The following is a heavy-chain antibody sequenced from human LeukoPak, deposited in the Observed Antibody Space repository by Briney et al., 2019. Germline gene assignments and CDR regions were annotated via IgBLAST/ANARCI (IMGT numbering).Heavy chain of an antibody. J-gene: IGHJ4*02. CDR2: INHSGST. CDR3: ASVQPATERSSSHFDY. D-gene: IGHD6-13*01. CDR1: GGSFSGYY. V-gene: IGHV4-34*01. Sequence: SETLSLTCAVYGGSFSGYYWSWIRQPPGKGLEWIGEINHSGSTNYNPSLKSQVTISVDTSKNQFSLKLSSVTAADTAVYYCASVQPATERSSSHFDYWGQGTLVTVSS.